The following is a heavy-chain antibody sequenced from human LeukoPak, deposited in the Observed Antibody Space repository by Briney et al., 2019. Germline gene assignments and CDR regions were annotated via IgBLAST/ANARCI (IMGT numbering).Heavy chain of an antibody. CDR1: GGTFSSYA. V-gene: IGHV1-69*13. J-gene: IGHJ4*02. Sequence: SVKVSCKASGGTFSSYAISWVRQAPGLGLEWMGGIIPIFGTANYAQKFQGRVTITADESTSTAYMELSSLRSEDTAVYYCASSYLAVGYCSSTSCSPLDYWGQGTLVTVSS. D-gene: IGHD2-2*01. CDR2: IIPIFGTA. CDR3: ASSYLAVGYCSSTSCSPLDY.